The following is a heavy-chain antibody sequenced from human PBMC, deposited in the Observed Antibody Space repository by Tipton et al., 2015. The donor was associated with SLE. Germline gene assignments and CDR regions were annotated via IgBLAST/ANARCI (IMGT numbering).Heavy chain of an antibody. CDR1: GFTFSNYG. V-gene: IGHV3-30*02. D-gene: IGHD4-11*01. Sequence: SLRLSCAASGFTFSNYGMHWVRQAPGKGLEWVAFIRYDGSNTYYADSVKGRFTISRDNSKNTLYLQMNSLRDEDTAMYYCARGVRSKYDYWGQGTLVAVSS. CDR3: ARGVRSKYDY. J-gene: IGHJ4*02. CDR2: IRYDGSNT.